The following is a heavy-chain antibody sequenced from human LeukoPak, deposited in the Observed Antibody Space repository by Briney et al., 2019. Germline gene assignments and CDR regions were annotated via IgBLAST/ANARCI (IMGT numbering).Heavy chain of an antibody. CDR2: IYTSGST. Sequence: PSQTLSLTCTVSGGSISSGSYYWSWIRQPAGKGLEWIGRIYTSGSTNYNPSLKSRVTISVDTSKNQFSLKLSSVTAADTAVYYCARGVAYWGQGTLVTVSS. D-gene: IGHD2-15*01. CDR3: ARGVAY. V-gene: IGHV4-61*02. J-gene: IGHJ4*02. CDR1: GGSISSGSYY.